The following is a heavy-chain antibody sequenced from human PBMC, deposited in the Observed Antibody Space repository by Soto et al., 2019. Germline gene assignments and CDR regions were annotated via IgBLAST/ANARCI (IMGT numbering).Heavy chain of an antibody. D-gene: IGHD6-19*01. CDR2: IKQDGSEK. J-gene: IGHJ1*01. V-gene: IGHV3-7*01. CDR3: AMRSDSSGWYPEYFQH. Sequence: EVQLVESGGGLVQPGGSLRLSCAASGFTFSSYWMSWVRQAPGKGLEWVANIKQDGSEKYYVDSVKGRFTISRDNAKNSRYLQMNSLRAEDTAVYYCAMRSDSSGWYPEYFQHWGQGTLVTVSS. CDR1: GFTFSSYW.